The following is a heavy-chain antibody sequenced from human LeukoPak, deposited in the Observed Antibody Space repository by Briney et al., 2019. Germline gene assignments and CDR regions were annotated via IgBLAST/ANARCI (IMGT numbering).Heavy chain of an antibody. CDR1: GGSFSGYY. V-gene: IGHV4-34*01. Sequence: KPSETLSLTCAVYGGSFSGYYWSWIRQPPGKGLEWIGEINHSGSTNYNPSLKSRVTISVDTSKNQFSLRLRSMTAADTAVFYCARRRYYDSTGYFEWGRGTLVTVSS. D-gene: IGHD3-22*01. J-gene: IGHJ1*01. CDR2: INHSGST. CDR3: ARRRYYDSTGYFE.